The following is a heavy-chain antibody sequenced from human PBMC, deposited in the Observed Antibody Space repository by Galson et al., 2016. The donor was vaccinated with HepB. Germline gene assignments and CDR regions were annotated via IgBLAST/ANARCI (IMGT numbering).Heavy chain of an antibody. Sequence: PALVKPTQTLTLTCTFSGFSLTTTGMCVNWIRQPPGKALEWLARIDWDDDKYYSTSLKTRITISKDSSKNQVFLTMTKMDPVDTATYYCARIFYDSSGYHFDYWGQGTLVTVSS. CDR3: ARIFYDSSGYHFDY. V-gene: IGHV2-70*11. D-gene: IGHD3-22*01. J-gene: IGHJ4*02. CDR1: GFSLTTTGMC. CDR2: IDWDDDK.